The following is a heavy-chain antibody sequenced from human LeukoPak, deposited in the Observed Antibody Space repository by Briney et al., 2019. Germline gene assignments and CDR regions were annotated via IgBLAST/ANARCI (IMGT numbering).Heavy chain of an antibody. Sequence: GSVKVSCKASGYTFTSYDINWVRQATGQGLEWMGWMNHNSGNTGYAQKFQGSVTMTRNTSISTAYIELSSLRSEDTAVYYCARVRPVYCSGGSCYGMDVWGQGTTVTVSS. CDR2: MNHNSGNT. D-gene: IGHD2-15*01. J-gene: IGHJ6*02. CDR3: ARVRPVYCSGGSCYGMDV. V-gene: IGHV1-8*01. CDR1: GYTFTSYD.